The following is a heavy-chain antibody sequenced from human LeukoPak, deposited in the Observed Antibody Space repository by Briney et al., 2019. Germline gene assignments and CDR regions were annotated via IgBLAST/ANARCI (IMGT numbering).Heavy chain of an antibody. Sequence: PGGSLRLSCAASGFTFSSYGMHWVRQAPGKGLEWVAFIRYDGSNKYYADSVKGRFTISRDNSKNTLYLQMNSLRAEDTAVYYCAKDGSGSYYLDYYFDYWGQGTLVTVSS. J-gene: IGHJ4*02. D-gene: IGHD1-26*01. CDR3: AKDGSGSYYLDYYFDY. CDR1: GFTFSSYG. V-gene: IGHV3-30*02. CDR2: IRYDGSNK.